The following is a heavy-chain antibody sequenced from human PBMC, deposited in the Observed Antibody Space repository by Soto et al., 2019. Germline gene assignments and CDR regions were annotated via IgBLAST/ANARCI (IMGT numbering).Heavy chain of an antibody. CDR2: IYYSGST. J-gene: IGHJ5*02. CDR3: ARDYYDSSGSPGGLDP. V-gene: IGHV4-31*03. CDR1: GGSISSGGYY. D-gene: IGHD3-22*01. Sequence: KTSETLSLTCTVSGGSISSGGYYWSWIRQHPGKGLEWIGYIYYSGSTYYNPSLKSRVTISVDTSKNQFSLKLSSVTAADTAVYYCARDYYDSSGSPGGLDPWGQGTLVTVSS.